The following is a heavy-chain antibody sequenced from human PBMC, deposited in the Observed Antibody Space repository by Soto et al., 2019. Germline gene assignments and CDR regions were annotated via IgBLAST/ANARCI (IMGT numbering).Heavy chain of an antibody. D-gene: IGHD4-17*01. J-gene: IGHJ4*02. V-gene: IGHV4-59*01. CDR2: IYYSGST. Sequence: SETLSLTCTVSGGSISSYYWSWIRQPPGKGLEWIGYIYYSGSTNYNPSLKSRVTISVDTSKNQFSLKLSSVTAADTAVYYCARPYGDPYYFDYWGQGTLVTVSS. CDR3: ARPYGDPYYFDY. CDR1: GGSISSYY.